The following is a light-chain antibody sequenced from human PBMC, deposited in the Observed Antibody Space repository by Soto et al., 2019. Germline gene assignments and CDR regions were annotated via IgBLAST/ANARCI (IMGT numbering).Light chain of an antibody. J-gene: IGLJ2*01. CDR3: CSYTSSATPV. CDR1: GDDVGGYAY. V-gene: IGLV2-14*01. Sequence: QSVLTQPASVSGSPGQTITISCTGTGDDVGGYAYVSWYQQYPGKVPKLVISEVSNRPSGVSHRFSGSRSGNTASLTISGLQAEDEADYHCCSYTSSATPVFGGGTKVTVL. CDR2: EVS.